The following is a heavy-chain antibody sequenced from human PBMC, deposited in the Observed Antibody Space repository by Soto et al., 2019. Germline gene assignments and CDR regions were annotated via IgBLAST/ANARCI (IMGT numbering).Heavy chain of an antibody. CDR2: ISAYNGNT. CDR1: GYTFTSYG. D-gene: IGHD6-13*01. Sequence: ASVKVSCKASGYTFTSYGISWVRQAPGQGLEWMGWISAYNGNTNYAQKLQGRVTMTTDTSTSTAYMELRSLRSDDTAVYYCASLIAAAGTWWFDPWGQGTLVTVSS. CDR3: ASLIAAAGTWWFDP. J-gene: IGHJ5*02. V-gene: IGHV1-18*01.